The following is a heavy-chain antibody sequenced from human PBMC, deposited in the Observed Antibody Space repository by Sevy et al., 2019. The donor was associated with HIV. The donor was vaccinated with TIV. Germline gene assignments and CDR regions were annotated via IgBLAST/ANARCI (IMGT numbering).Heavy chain of an antibody. D-gene: IGHD3-22*01. CDR1: GGTFSNYA. CDR2: FIPMFDTA. Sequence: ASVKVSCKASGGTFSNYAISWVRQAPGQGLEWMGGFIPMFDTANYAQKFQGKVTLTADGSTTTAYMELSSLRSDDTGVYYCAGSYFDSSGYSPLYYYGMDVWGQGTTVTVSS. CDR3: AGSYFDSSGYSPLYYYGMDV. V-gene: IGHV1-69*13. J-gene: IGHJ6*02.